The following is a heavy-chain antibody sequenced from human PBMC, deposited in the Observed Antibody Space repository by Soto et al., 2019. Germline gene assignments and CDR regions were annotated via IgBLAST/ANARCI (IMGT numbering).Heavy chain of an antibody. CDR3: ARDKGERSLDN. CDR1: GIPLSRSG. Sequence: QVQLVESGGGVVQPGRSLRLSCAASGIPLSRSGMHWVRQAPGKGLEWVAFISFDGNNIYYADPVKGRFTISRDNSKNTLYLQVNSLRDEDTAVYYCARDKGERSLDNWGQGTPVTVSS. V-gene: IGHV3-30*03. J-gene: IGHJ4*02. CDR2: ISFDGNNI.